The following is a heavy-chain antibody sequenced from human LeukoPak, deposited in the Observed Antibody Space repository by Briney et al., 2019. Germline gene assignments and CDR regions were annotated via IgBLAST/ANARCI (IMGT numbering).Heavy chain of an antibody. CDR2: ISSSSTI. CDR1: GFTFSSYS. V-gene: IGHV3-48*04. J-gene: IGHJ6*03. Sequence: GGSLRLSCAASGFTFSSYSMNWVRQAPGKGLEWVSYISSSSTIYYADSVKGRFTISRDNAKNSLYLQMNSLRAEDTAVYYCARVPELGYYYYYMDVWGKGTTVTVSS. D-gene: IGHD6-13*01. CDR3: ARVPELGYYYYYMDV.